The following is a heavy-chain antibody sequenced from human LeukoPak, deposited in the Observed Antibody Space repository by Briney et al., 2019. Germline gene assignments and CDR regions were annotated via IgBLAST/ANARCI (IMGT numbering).Heavy chain of an antibody. J-gene: IGHJ6*04. V-gene: IGHV3-30*18. CDR3: AKFQDTFHYYYGMDV. D-gene: IGHD2-15*01. Sequence: GGSLRLSCAASGFTFSSYGVHWVRQAPGKGLEWVAVISYDGSNKYYADSVKGRFTISRDNSKNTLYLQTNSLRAEDTAVYYCAKFQDTFHYYYGMDVWGKGTTVTVSS. CDR1: GFTFSSYG. CDR2: ISYDGSNK.